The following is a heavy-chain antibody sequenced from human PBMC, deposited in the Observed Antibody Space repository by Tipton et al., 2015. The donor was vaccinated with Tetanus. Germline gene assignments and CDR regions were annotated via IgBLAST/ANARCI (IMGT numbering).Heavy chain of an antibody. CDR1: GFIVSSHY. V-gene: IGHV3-53*01. CDR3: VRDGGSSGWLAY. CDR2: MYSGGDT. D-gene: IGHD6-19*01. J-gene: IGHJ4*02. Sequence: SLRLSCVASGFIVSSHYMSWVRQAPGKGLEWVSVMYSGGDTYYVDSVKGRFSISRDKAKNTLYLQMNSLRVEDTAVYYCVRDGGSSGWLAYWGQGTLVTVSS.